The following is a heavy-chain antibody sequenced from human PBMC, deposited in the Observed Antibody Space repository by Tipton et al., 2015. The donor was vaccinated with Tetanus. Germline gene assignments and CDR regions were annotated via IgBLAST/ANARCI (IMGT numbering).Heavy chain of an antibody. Sequence: LSLTCAAGGFSFSSYGMHWVRQAPGKGLEWLAFISVDGNSRNYADSVKGRFTISRDNSRNTMYLQVNSVRRQDAAIYYCAKDILGGSPWNFFDYWGQGTLVTVSS. CDR3: AKDILGGSPWNFFDY. V-gene: IGHV3-30*18. CDR1: GFSFSSYG. D-gene: IGHD2-15*01. CDR2: ISVDGNSR. J-gene: IGHJ4*02.